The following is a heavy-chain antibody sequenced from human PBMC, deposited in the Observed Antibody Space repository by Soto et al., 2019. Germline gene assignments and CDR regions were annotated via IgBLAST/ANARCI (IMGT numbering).Heavy chain of an antibody. Sequence: EVQLVESGGGLVQPGGSLKLSCAASGFTVSGSAVHWVRQASGKGLEWVGRIRSKTNSYATAYAASVKGRFTISRDDSKNTAYLQMDSLKTEDTAVYYCTSHLGELSFPSAFDIWGQGTMVTVSS. CDR3: TSHLGELSFPSAFDI. CDR1: GFTVSGSA. V-gene: IGHV3-73*01. CDR2: IRSKTNSYAT. J-gene: IGHJ3*02. D-gene: IGHD3-16*02.